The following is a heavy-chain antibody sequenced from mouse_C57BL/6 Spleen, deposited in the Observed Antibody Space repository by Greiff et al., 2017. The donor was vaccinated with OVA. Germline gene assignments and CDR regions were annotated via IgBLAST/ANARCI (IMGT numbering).Heavy chain of an antibody. CDR2: IDPETGGT. CDR1: GYTFTDYE. Sequence: QVQLQQSGAELVRPGASVTLSCKASGYTFTDYEMHWVKQTPVHGLEWIGAIDPETGGTAYNQKFKGKAIPTADKSSSTAYMELRSLTSEDSAVYYCTTFYGSSYAWFAYWGQGTLVTVSA. D-gene: IGHD1-1*01. V-gene: IGHV1-15*01. CDR3: TTFYGSSYAWFAY. J-gene: IGHJ3*01.